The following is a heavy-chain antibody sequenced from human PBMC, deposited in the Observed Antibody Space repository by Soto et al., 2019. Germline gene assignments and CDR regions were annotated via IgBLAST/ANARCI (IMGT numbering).Heavy chain of an antibody. V-gene: IGHV3-33*01. J-gene: IGHJ6*02. CDR1: GFTFSSYG. CDR3: ARGDWLDRYYYYGMDV. Sequence: PGGSLRLSCAASGFTFSSYGMHWVRQAPGKGLEWVAVIWYDGSNKYYADSVKGRFTISRDNSKNSLYLQMNSLRAEDTAVYYRARGDWLDRYYYYGMDVWGQGTTVTVSS. D-gene: IGHD3-9*01. CDR2: IWYDGSNK.